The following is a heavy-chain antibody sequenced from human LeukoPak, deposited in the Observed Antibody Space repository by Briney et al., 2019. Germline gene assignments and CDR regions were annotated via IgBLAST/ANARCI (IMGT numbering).Heavy chain of an antibody. Sequence: SETLSLTCTVSGGSIRSFYWSWIRQPPGKGLEWIGYIYNSGSTNYNASLKSRVTISVDTSKNQFSLKLSSVTAADTAVYYCARTNYDILTGSPNDGFDIWGQGTMVTVSS. CDR1: GGSIRSFY. J-gene: IGHJ3*02. D-gene: IGHD3-9*01. V-gene: IGHV4-59*01. CDR3: ARTNYDILTGSPNDGFDI. CDR2: IYNSGST.